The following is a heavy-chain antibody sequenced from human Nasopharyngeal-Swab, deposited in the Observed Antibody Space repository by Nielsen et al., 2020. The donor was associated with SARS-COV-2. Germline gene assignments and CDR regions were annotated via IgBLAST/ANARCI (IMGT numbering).Heavy chain of an antibody. J-gene: IGHJ4*02. V-gene: IGHV3-69-1*01. CDR1: GFTFTNYW. D-gene: IGHD3-16*02. CDR3: ARDRYLAR. CDR2: ISGSGTI. Sequence: GESLKISCAVSGFTFTNYWMHWVRQAPGKGLEWISYISGSGTIYYTDSVKGRFTISRDNAKNSLYLQMNSLRAEDTALYYCARDRYLARWGQGTLVTVSS.